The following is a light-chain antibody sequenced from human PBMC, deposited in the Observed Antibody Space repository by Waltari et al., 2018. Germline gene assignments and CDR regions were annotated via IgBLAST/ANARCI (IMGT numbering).Light chain of an antibody. V-gene: IGKV2-28*01. CDR2: LGS. CDR3: MQALQTPFI. CDR1: QRLLHGNGLYY. J-gene: IGKJ3*01. Sequence: DIVMTRSPLSLPVAPGKPASISCSSRQRLLHGNGLYYFDWYLQKPGQSPQLLIYLGSNRASGVPDRISGSGSGTDFTLKISRVEADDVGVYYCMQALQTPFIFGPGTKLDVK.